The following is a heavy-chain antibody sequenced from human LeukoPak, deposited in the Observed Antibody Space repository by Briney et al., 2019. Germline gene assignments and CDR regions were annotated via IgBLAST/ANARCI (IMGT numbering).Heavy chain of an antibody. V-gene: IGHV3-23*01. CDR3: AKDPGCSSTSCYAYWYFDL. Sequence: GGSLRLSCAASGFSFSSYAISWVRQAPGKGLEWVSAISGCGGSTYYADSVKGRFTISRDNSKNTLYLQMNSLRAEDTAVYYCAKDPGCSSTSCYAYWYFDLWGRGTLVTVSS. CDR1: GFSFSSYA. J-gene: IGHJ2*01. CDR2: ISGCGGST. D-gene: IGHD2-2*01.